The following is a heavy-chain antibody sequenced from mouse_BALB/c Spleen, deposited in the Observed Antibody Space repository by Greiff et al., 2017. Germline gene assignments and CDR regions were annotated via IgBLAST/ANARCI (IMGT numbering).Heavy chain of an antibody. CDR1: GYTFTSYY. CDR2: IYPGNVNT. J-gene: IGHJ1*01. Sequence: VQLQQSGPELVKPGASVRISCKASGYTFTSYYIHWVKQRPGQGLEWIGWIYPGNVNTKYNEKFKGKATLTADKSSSTAYMQLSSLTSEDSAVYFCARSLHWYFDVWGAGTTVTVSS. CDR3: ARSLHWYFDV. V-gene: IGHV1S56*01.